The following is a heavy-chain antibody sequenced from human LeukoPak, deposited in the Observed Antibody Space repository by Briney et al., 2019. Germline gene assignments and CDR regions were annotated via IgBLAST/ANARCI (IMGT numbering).Heavy chain of an antibody. CDR1: GYTFTGYY. CDR2: INPNSGGT. CDR3: ARVSYYDSRGYDY. V-gene: IGHV1-2*02. D-gene: IGHD3-22*01. J-gene: IGHJ4*02. Sequence: ASVKVSLKASGYTFTGYYMHWVRQPPGQGLEWMGWINPNSGGTNYAQKFQGRVTMTRDTSISTAYMELSRLRSDDTAVYYCARVSYYDSRGYDYWGQGALVTVSS.